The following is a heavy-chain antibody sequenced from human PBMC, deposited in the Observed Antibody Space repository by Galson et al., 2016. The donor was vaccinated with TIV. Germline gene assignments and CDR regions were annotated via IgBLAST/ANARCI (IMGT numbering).Heavy chain of an antibody. J-gene: IGHJ4*02. CDR3: AKEQSCGGDCYLFDF. CDR2: ITWNSVGI. D-gene: IGHD2-21*02. CDR1: GFTFDDYG. Sequence: LRLSCAASGFTFDDYGLHWVRQPPGKGLEWVSGITWNSVGIDYADSVKGRFTISRDNAKNSLYLQMNSLRPDDTALYYCAKEQSCGGDCYLFDFWGQGALVTVSS. V-gene: IGHV3-9*01.